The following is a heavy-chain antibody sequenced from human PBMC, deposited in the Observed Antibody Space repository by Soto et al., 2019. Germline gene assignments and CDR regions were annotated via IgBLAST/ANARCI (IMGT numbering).Heavy chain of an antibody. J-gene: IGHJ3*02. CDR3: AREVAPDAFDI. CDR2: IYYSGST. V-gene: IGHV4-31*03. Sequence: SETLSLTCTVPGGSISSGGYYWSWIRQHPGKGLEWIGYIYYSGSTYYNPSLKSRVTISVDTSKNQFSLKLSSVTAADTAVYYCAREVAPDAFDIWGQGTLVTVSS. D-gene: IGHD2-15*01. CDR1: GGSISSGGYY.